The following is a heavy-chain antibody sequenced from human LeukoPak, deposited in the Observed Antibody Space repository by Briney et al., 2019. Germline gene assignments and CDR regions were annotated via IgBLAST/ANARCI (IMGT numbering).Heavy chain of an antibody. J-gene: IGHJ3*01. CDR2: IWYGGSNK. CDR3: ARDTSSPT. CDR1: GFTFSSYG. Sequence: GGSLRLSCAASGFTFSSYGMHWVRQAPGKGLEWVASIWYGGSNKYYADSVKGRFTISRDNSKNTLYLQMNSLRAEDTAVYYCARDTSSPTWGQGAMVTVS. V-gene: IGHV3-33*01. D-gene: IGHD6-13*01.